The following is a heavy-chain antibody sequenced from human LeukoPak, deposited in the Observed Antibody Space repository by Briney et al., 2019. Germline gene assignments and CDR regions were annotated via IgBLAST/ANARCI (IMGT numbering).Heavy chain of an antibody. CDR2: ISGGSGTT. V-gene: IGHV3-23*01. Sequence: GGSLRLSCAASGFTFSSYAMSWVRQAPGKGLEWVSTISGGSGTTYYADSVQGRFTISRDNSKNTLYLQMNSLRAEDTAVYYCAKMGSGWLLSYWGQGTLVTVSS. CDR3: AKMGSGWLLSY. J-gene: IGHJ4*02. CDR1: GFTFSSYA. D-gene: IGHD6-19*01.